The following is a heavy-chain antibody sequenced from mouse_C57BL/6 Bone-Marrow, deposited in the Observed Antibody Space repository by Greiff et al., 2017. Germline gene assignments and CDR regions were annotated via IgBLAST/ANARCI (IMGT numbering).Heavy chain of an antibody. CDR3: ARGGSVVPHWYFDV. CDR1: GYSITSGYH. D-gene: IGHD1-1*01. J-gene: IGHJ1*01. CDR2: IQYSGST. V-gene: IGHV3-1*02. Sequence: VQLQQSGPDLVKPSQSLSLTCTVTGYSITSGYHWHWIRQFPGNKLEWMGYIQYSGSTTYNPPLKSRISITRDTSKNQFFLQLNSVTTEDTATYYGARGGSVVPHWYFDVWGAGTTVTVSS.